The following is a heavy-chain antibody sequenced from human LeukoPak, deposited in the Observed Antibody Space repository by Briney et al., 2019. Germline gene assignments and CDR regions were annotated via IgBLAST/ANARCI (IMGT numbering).Heavy chain of an antibody. J-gene: IGHJ6*03. CDR1: GYTLTELS. CDR3: ARGGRYYDILTGWYYYYYMDV. D-gene: IGHD3-9*01. V-gene: IGHV1-24*01. Sequence: GASVKVSCKVSGYTLTELSMHWVRQAPGKGLEWMGGFDPEDGEAIYAQKFQGRVTMTRDTSTSTVYMELSSLRSEDTAVYYCARGGRYYDILTGWYYYYYMDVWGKGTTVTISS. CDR2: FDPEDGEA.